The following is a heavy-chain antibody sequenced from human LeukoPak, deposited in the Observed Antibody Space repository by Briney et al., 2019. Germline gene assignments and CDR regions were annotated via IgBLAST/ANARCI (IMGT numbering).Heavy chain of an antibody. CDR1: GGSISSGDYY. D-gene: IGHD3-10*01. CDR3: ARRTGMVRGTRQTPKDY. CDR2: IYYSGST. Sequence: PSQTLSLTCTVSGGSISSGDYYWSWIRQPPGKGLEWIGYIYYSGSTYYNPSLKSRVTISVDTSKNQFSLKLSSVTAADTAVYYCARRTGMVRGTRQTPKDYWGQGTLVTVSS. V-gene: IGHV4-30-4*01. J-gene: IGHJ4*02.